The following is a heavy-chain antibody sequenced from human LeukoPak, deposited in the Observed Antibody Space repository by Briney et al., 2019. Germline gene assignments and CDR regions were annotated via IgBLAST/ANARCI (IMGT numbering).Heavy chain of an antibody. D-gene: IGHD1-26*01. V-gene: IGHV1-2*02. CDR1: GYTFTGYY. CDR2: INPKSGDT. Sequence: ASVKVSCKASGYTFTGYYMQWLRQAPGQGLEWMGCINPKSGDTEYAQKFQGRVILTRDTSISTAYMELSRLRSDDTAVYYCARDPHVGAFDIWGQGTMVTVSS. J-gene: IGHJ3*02. CDR3: ARDPHVGAFDI.